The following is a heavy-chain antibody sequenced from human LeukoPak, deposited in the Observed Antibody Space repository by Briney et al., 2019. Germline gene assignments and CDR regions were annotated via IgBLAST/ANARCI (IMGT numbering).Heavy chain of an antibody. V-gene: IGHV4-34*01. D-gene: IGHD2-2*01. Sequence: PSETLSLTCAVYGGSFSGYYWSWIRQPPGKGLEWIGEINHSGSTNYNPSLKSRVTISVDTSKNQFSLKLSSVTAADTAVYYCATIVVVPAAIWSAFDIWGQGTMVTVSS. CDR2: INHSGST. CDR3: ATIVVVPAAIWSAFDI. J-gene: IGHJ3*02. CDR1: GGSFSGYY.